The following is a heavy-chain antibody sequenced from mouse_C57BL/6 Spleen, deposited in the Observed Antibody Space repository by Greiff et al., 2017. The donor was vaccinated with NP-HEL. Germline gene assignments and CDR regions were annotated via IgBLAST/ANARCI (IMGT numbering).Heavy chain of an antibody. Sequence: QVQLQQSGAELVRPGASVTLSCKASGYTFTDYEMHWVKQTPVHGLEWIGAIDPETGGTAYNQKFKGKAILTADKSSSTAYMELRSLTSEDSAVYYCTRRDYGSSYRYYAMDYWGQGTSVTVSS. J-gene: IGHJ4*01. CDR2: IDPETGGT. D-gene: IGHD1-1*01. V-gene: IGHV1-15*01. CDR3: TRRDYGSSYRYYAMDY. CDR1: GYTFTDYE.